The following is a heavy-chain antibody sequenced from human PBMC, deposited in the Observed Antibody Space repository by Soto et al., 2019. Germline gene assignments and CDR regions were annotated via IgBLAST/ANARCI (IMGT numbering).Heavy chain of an antibody. CDR3: ARESHDILTGPPWVWYFDL. J-gene: IGHJ2*01. V-gene: IGHV4-34*01. Sequence: QVQLQQWGAGPLRPLETLSLTCGVSGGSFSGYYCAWIGQSPGKGLEWLGEINDRGSINYNPSLESRVSISVETSKNHYSLNLRSVTAADTAVYYCARESHDILTGPPWVWYFDLWGRGTLVTVSS. CDR1: GGSFSGYY. CDR2: INDRGSI. D-gene: IGHD3-9*01.